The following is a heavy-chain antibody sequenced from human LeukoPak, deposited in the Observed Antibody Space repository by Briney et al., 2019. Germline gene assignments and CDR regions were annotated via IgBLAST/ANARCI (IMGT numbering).Heavy chain of an antibody. D-gene: IGHD3-16*01. J-gene: IGHJ4*02. V-gene: IGHV3-23*01. CDR3: AKGYFDYFWGSYYFDY. CDR2: ISGSGGST. CDR1: GFTFSSYA. Sequence: PGGSLRLSCAASGFTFSSYAMSWVRQAPGKGLEWVSAISGSGGSTYYADSVKGRFTISRDNSKHTLYLQMNSLRAEDRAVYYCAKGYFDYFWGSYYFDYWGQGTLVTVPS.